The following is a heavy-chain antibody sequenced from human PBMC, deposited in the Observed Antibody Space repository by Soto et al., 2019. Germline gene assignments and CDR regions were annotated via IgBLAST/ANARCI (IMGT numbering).Heavy chain of an antibody. J-gene: IGHJ6*02. CDR2: IIPIFGTA. Sequence: QVQLVQSGAEVKKPGSSVKVSCKASGGTFSSYAISWVRQAPGQGLEWMGGIIPIFGTANYAQKFQGRVTITADESTSTAYMELSSLRSEDTAVYYCARDPIAVAGTYQPGREYYGMDVWGQGTTVTVSS. CDR3: ARDPIAVAGTYQPGREYYGMDV. D-gene: IGHD6-19*01. CDR1: GGTFSSYA. V-gene: IGHV1-69*01.